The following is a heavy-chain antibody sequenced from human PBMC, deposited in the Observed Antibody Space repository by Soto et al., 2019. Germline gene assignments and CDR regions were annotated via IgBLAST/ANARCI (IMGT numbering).Heavy chain of an antibody. CDR1: GGSISSGGYS. CDR2: IYHSGRT. D-gene: IGHD2-15*01. Sequence: QLQLQESGSGLVKPSQTLSLTCAVSGGSISSGGYSWSWIRQPPGKGLEWIGYIYHSGRTYYNPSLKSRVTIPVDRSKNQFSLKLSSVTAADTAVYYCARGGCSGGSCYSFIYYGMDVWGQGTTVTVSS. CDR3: ARGGCSGGSCYSFIYYGMDV. J-gene: IGHJ6*02. V-gene: IGHV4-30-2*01.